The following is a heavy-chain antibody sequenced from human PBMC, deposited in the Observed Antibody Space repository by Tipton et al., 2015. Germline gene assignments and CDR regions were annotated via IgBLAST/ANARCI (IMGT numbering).Heavy chain of an antibody. CDR3: ASRERTPWYFDL. CDR2: ISESGGNT. D-gene: IGHD1-1*01. CDR1: GFTFSSYA. V-gene: IGHV3-23*01. J-gene: IGHJ2*01. Sequence: SLRLSCDASGFTFSSYAMNWVRQAPGKGLEWVSSISESGGNTDYADSVKGRFTISRDNSKNTLYLQMSSLRAEDTAVYYCASRERTPWYFDLWGRGTLVTVSS.